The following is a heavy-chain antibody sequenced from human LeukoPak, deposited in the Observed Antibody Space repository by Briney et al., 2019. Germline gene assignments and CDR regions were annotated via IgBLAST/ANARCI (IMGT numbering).Heavy chain of an antibody. CDR2: IRTQANNDAT. CDR1: GFTFSDSA. J-gene: IGHJ4*02. Sequence: TGGSLRLSCAASGFTFSDSAMHWVRQASGKGLEWLGRIRTQANNDATAYGASVKGRFIISRDDSRNTAYLQMNSLKTEDTAVYYCAGDCNSLTGLNYWGQGTLVTVSS. D-gene: IGHD2-21*01. V-gene: IGHV3-73*01. CDR3: AGDCNSLTGLNY.